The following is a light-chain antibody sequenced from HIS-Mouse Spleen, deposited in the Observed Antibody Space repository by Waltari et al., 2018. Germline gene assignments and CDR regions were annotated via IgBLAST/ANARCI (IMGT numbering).Light chain of an antibody. CDR1: ALPTKY. CDR3: YSTDSSGNHRV. Sequence: SYELTQPPSVSVSPGQPARITCSGDALPTKYHYWSQQKSGQAPVLVIYEDSKRPSGIPERFSGSSSGTMATLTISGAQVEDEADYYCYSTDSSGNHRVFGGGTKLTVL. J-gene: IGLJ2*01. V-gene: IGLV3-10*01. CDR2: EDS.